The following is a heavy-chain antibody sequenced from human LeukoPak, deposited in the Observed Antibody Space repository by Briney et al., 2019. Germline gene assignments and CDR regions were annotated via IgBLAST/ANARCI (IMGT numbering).Heavy chain of an antibody. D-gene: IGHD6-13*01. CDR2: IYYIGST. CDR3: ARVVAAATYYFDY. V-gene: IGHV4-59*01. J-gene: IGHJ4*02. CDR1: GGSIRTYY. Sequence: SETLSLTCTVSGGSIRTYYWSWIRQSPGKGLEWIGNIYYIGSTKYNPSLKSRVTISVDTSKNQFSLKLTSVTAADTAVYYCARVVAAATYYFDYWGQGTLVTVSS.